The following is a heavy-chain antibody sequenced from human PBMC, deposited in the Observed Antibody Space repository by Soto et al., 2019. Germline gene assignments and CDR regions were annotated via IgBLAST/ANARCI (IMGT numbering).Heavy chain of an antibody. D-gene: IGHD3-10*01. V-gene: IGHV3-7*01. CDR2: IKPDGSET. Sequence: EVQLVESGGGLVQPGGSLSLSCAASGFTFRSSWMSWVRQAPGKGLEWVSYIKPDGSETYYVDSVRGRFTISRDNAKNSLYLQMNNLRAEDTALYYCARDPSFGAFDIWGQGTMVTVS. CDR3: ARDPSFGAFDI. CDR1: GFTFRSSW. J-gene: IGHJ3*02.